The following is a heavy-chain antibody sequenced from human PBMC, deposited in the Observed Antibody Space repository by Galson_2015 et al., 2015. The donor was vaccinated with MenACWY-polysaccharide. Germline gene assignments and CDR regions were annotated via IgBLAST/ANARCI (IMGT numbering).Heavy chain of an antibody. Sequence: WVRQTTGQGLEWMGWMNPNSGNTGYAQKFQGRVTMTRNTSISIAYMELSSLRSEDTAVYYCARGGKYYYDSSGYLNWFDPWGQGTLVLVSS. V-gene: IGHV1-8*01. J-gene: IGHJ5*02. CDR3: ARGGKYYYDSSGYLNWFDP. D-gene: IGHD3-22*01. CDR2: MNPNSGNT.